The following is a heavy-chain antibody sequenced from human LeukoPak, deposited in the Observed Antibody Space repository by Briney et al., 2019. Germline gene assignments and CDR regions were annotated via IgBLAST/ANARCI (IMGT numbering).Heavy chain of an antibody. CDR1: GYTFTSYD. D-gene: IGHD5-12*01. J-gene: IGHJ4*02. CDR3: ARGRYSNRGFDY. CDR2: MNPNSGNT. V-gene: IGHV1-8*01. Sequence: ASVKVSCKASGYTFTSYDINWVRQATGQGLVWMGWMNPNSGNTGYAQKFQGRVTMTRNTSISTAYMELSSLRSEDTAVYYCARGRYSNRGFDYWGQGTLVTVSS.